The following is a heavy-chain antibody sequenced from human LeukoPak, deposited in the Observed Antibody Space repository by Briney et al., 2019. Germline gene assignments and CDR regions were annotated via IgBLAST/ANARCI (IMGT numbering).Heavy chain of an antibody. V-gene: IGHV4-34*01. J-gene: IGHJ4*02. CDR3: ATPGRIAVAGTNDY. D-gene: IGHD6-19*01. Sequence: SETLSLTCAVYGGSFSGYYWSWIRQPPGKGLEWIGEINHSGSTNYNPSLKSRVTISVDTSKNQFSLKLSSVTAADTAVYYCATPGRIAVAGTNDYWGQGTLVTVSS. CDR2: INHSGST. CDR1: GGSFSGYY.